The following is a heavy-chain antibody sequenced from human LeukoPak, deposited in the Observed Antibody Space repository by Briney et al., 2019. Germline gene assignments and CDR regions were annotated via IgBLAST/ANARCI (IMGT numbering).Heavy chain of an antibody. Sequence: PSETLSLTCTVSGGSISSYYWSWIRQPPGKGLEWIGYIHYSGSTNYNPSLKSRVTISVDTSKNQFSLKLSSVTAADTAVYYCAREAYGDLLSYFDYWGQGTLVTVSS. CDR1: GGSISSYY. V-gene: IGHV4-59*01. D-gene: IGHD4-17*01. CDR3: AREAYGDLLSYFDY. CDR2: IHYSGST. J-gene: IGHJ4*02.